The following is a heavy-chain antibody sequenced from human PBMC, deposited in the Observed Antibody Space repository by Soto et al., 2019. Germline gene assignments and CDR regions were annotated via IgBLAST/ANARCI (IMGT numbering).Heavy chain of an antibody. Sequence: SETLSLTCTVSGGSVSSGSYYWSWIRQPPGKGLEWIGYIYYSGSINYNPSLKSRVTISVDTSKNQFSLKLSSVTAADTAVYYCARELVGDYFDYWGQGNLVTVS. CDR2: IYYSGSI. CDR1: GGSVSSGSYY. J-gene: IGHJ4*02. CDR3: ARELVGDYFDY. V-gene: IGHV4-61*01. D-gene: IGHD2-15*01.